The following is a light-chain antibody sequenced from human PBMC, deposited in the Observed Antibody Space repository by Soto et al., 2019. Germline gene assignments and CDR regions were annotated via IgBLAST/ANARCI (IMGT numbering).Light chain of an antibody. V-gene: IGKV3-15*01. CDR1: QSVYTT. CDR2: SVS. J-gene: IGKJ4*01. Sequence: EIVMTQSPATLSVSPGERATLSCRASQSVYTTLAWYQQRLGQAPRLLIYSVSTRATGIPARFSGSGSGTEFTLTISRLQSEDIAVYYCQQYNKWPLSFGGGTTVEIK. CDR3: QQYNKWPLS.